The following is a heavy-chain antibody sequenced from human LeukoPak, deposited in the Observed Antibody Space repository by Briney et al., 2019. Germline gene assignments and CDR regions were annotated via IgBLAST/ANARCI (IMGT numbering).Heavy chain of an antibody. Sequence: GGSLRLSCAASGFTFSDYYMSWIRQAPGKGLEWVSYISNSGSTIYYADSVKGRLTISRDNAKNSLYLQMNSLRAEDTAVYYCARDVGYDSSGAYDYWGQGTLVTVSS. CDR2: ISNSGSTI. CDR3: ARDVGYDSSGAYDY. J-gene: IGHJ4*02. V-gene: IGHV3-11*04. CDR1: GFTFSDYY. D-gene: IGHD3-22*01.